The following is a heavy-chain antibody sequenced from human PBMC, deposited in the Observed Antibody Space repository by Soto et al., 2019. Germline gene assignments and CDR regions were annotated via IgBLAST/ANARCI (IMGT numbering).Heavy chain of an antibody. CDR2: INAGNGNT. V-gene: IGHV1-3*01. Sequence: ASVKVSCKASGYTFSNYGIHWVRQAPGQRLEWLGWINAGNGNTKYSQKFQGRVTITRDTSASTAYMELRSLRSDDTAVFYCAREMVRGVGSDYWGQG. J-gene: IGHJ4*02. CDR3: AREMVRGVGSDY. D-gene: IGHD3-10*01. CDR1: GYTFSNYG.